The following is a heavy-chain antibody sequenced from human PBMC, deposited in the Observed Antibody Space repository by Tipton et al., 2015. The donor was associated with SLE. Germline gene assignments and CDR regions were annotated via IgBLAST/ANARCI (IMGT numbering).Heavy chain of an antibody. CDR1: GGSIGRYY. D-gene: IGHD3-3*02. V-gene: IGHV4-59*12. Sequence: LRLSCTVSGGSIGRYYWSWIRQPPGKGLEWIGYMYDSGSTNYNPSLKSRITISVDTSKNQFSLKLSSVTAADTAVYYCAREGVHFWSGSSYYYYYYMDVWGKGTTVTVSS. J-gene: IGHJ6*03. CDR3: AREGVHFWSGSSYYYYYYMDV. CDR2: MYDSGST.